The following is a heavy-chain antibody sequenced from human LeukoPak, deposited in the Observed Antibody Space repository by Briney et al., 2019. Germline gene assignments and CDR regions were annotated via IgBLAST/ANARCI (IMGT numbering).Heavy chain of an antibody. J-gene: IGHJ3*02. CDR3: AREPSGANPLDAFDI. D-gene: IGHD4/OR15-4a*01. Sequence: GGSLRLSCAASGFTFSDYYMSWIRQAPGKGLEWVSYISSSSSSYTNYADSVKGRFTISRDNAKNSLYLQMNSLRAEDTAVYYCAREPSGANPLDAFDIWGQGTMVTVSS. CDR1: GFTFSDYY. CDR2: ISSSSSSYT. V-gene: IGHV3-11*06.